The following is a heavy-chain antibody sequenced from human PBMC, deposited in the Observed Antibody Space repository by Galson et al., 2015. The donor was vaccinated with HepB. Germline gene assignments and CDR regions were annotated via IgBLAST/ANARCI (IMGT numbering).Heavy chain of an antibody. J-gene: IGHJ1*01. D-gene: IGHD2-2*01. Sequence: SVKVSCKASGYTFTSYDINWVRQATGQGLEWMGWMNPNSGNTGYAQKSQGGVTMTRNTSISTAYMELSSLRSEDTAVYYCARGGRSGIVVVPAATQHWGQGTLVTVSS. V-gene: IGHV1-8*01. CDR2: MNPNSGNT. CDR3: ARGGRSGIVVVPAATQH. CDR1: GYTFTSYD.